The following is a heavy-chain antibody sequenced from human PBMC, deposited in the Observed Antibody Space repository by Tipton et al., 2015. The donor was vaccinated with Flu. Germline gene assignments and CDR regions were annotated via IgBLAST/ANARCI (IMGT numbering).Heavy chain of an antibody. CDR3: ARGSGSGTYVIFDY. Sequence: TLSLTCTVSGGSLSSFYWSWIRQPAGKGLEWIGRIYSSGITKYNPSLKSRVTMSVDTSKNQFSLSLKSVTAADTAVYYCARGSGSGTYVIFDYWCQGTLVAVSP. D-gene: IGHD3-10*01. CDR2: IYSSGIT. V-gene: IGHV4-4*07. CDR1: GGSLSSFY. J-gene: IGHJ4*02.